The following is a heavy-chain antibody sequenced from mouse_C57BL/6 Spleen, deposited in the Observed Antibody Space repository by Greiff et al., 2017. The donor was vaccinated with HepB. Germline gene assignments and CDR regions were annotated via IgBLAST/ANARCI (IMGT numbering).Heavy chain of an antibody. Sequence: QVQLQQPGAELVRPGSSVKLSCKASGYTFTSYWLDWVKQRPGQGLEWIGNIYPSDSETHYNQKFKDEATLTVDKSSSTAYMQLSSLTSEDSAVYYCARVEAQAGFDYWGQGTTLTVSS. V-gene: IGHV1-61*01. D-gene: IGHD3-2*02. CDR3: ARVEAQAGFDY. CDR1: GYTFTSYW. CDR2: IYPSDSET. J-gene: IGHJ2*01.